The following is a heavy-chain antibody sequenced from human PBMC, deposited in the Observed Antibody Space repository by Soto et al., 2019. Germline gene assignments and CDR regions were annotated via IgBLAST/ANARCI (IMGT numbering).Heavy chain of an antibody. Sequence: SETLSLTCTISGGSISSSSYYWGWIREPPGKGLEWIGSIYYSGSTYYNPSLKSRVTISVDTSKNQFSLKLSSVTAADTAVYYCARGSLSSITMIVVVITNTFDYWGQGTLVTVS. J-gene: IGHJ4*02. V-gene: IGHV4-39*01. D-gene: IGHD3-22*01. CDR2: IYYSGST. CDR1: GGSISSSSYY. CDR3: ARGSLSSITMIVVVITNTFDY.